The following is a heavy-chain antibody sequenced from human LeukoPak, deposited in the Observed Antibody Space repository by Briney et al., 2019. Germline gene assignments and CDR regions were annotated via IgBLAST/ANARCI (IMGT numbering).Heavy chain of an antibody. CDR2: INPNSGGT. V-gene: IGHV1-2*02. CDR1: GYTFTGYY. CDR3: ARGLGSGSPPYYYYYMDV. J-gene: IGHJ6*03. D-gene: IGHD3-10*01. Sequence: ASVKVSCKASGYTFTGYYMHWVRQAPGQGLEWMGWINPNSGGTNYAQKFQGRVTMTRDTSISTAYMELSRLRSDDTAVYYCARGLGSGSPPYYYYYMDVWGKGTTVTVSS.